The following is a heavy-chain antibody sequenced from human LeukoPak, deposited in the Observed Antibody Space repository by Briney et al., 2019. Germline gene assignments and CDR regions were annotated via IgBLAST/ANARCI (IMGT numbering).Heavy chain of an antibody. J-gene: IGHJ5*02. CDR3: ARQEYCSGGSCYTWFDP. V-gene: IGHV5-51*01. CDR1: GYSTTNYW. Sequence: PGESLKISCKGSGYSTTNYWIAWVRQMPGKGLEWMGIIYPADSDIRYSPSFQGQVTISADKSISTAYLQWSSLKASDTAMYYCARQEYCSGGSCYTWFDPWGQGTLVTVSS. CDR2: IYPADSDI. D-gene: IGHD2-15*01.